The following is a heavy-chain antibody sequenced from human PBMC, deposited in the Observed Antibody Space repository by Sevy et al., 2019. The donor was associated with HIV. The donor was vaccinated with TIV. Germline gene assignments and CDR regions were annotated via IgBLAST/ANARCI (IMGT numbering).Heavy chain of an antibody. Sequence: GGSLRLSCAASGFTFSSYAMHWVRQAPGKGLEWVAVISYDGSNKYYADSVKGRFTISRDNSKNTLYLQMNSLGAEDTAVYYCARERMDAFDIWGQGTMVTVSS. CDR1: GFTFSSYA. V-gene: IGHV3-30-3*01. CDR3: ARERMDAFDI. J-gene: IGHJ3*02. CDR2: ISYDGSNK.